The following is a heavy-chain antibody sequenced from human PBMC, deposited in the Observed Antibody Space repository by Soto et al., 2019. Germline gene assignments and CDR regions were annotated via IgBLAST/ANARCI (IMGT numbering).Heavy chain of an antibody. CDR2: SSNSGTYT. J-gene: IGHJ4*02. CDR1: GFTVSDYY. Sequence: QVQLVESGGGLVKPGGSLRLSCAASGFTVSDYYMSWIRQAPGKGLEWLSYSSNSGTYTRYADSVKCRFSISRDNAKNSLYLQINSLRGEDTATYYCARSGDNYNVLDYWGQGTPVTVSS. D-gene: IGHD3-10*02. V-gene: IGHV3-11*06. CDR3: ARSGDNYNVLDY.